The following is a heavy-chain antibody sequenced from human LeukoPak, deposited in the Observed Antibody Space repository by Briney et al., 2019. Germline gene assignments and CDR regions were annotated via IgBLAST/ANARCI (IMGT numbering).Heavy chain of an antibody. CDR1: GFDFNSYS. J-gene: IGHJ4*02. V-gene: IGHV3-48*01. CDR2: ISNTGRTI. D-gene: IGHD6-6*01. CDR3: AKAVSSSSTFDY. Sequence: PGGSLRLSCAASGFDFNSYSMNWVRQAPGKGLEWVSCISNTGRTIYYADSVKGRFIISRDNAKNTLYLQMNSLRAEDTAVYYCAKAVSSSSTFDYWGQGTLVTVSS.